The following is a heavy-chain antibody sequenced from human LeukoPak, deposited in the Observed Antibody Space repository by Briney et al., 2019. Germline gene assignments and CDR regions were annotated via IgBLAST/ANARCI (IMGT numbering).Heavy chain of an antibody. V-gene: IGHV3-74*01. CDR3: ARDQAYYYYYMDV. CDR2: INSDGSST. J-gene: IGHJ6*03. CDR1: GFTFSSYW. Sequence: PGGSLRLSCAASGFTFSSYWMHWVRQAPGKGLVWVSRINSDGSSTSYADSVKGRFTISRDNAKNTLYLQMNSLRAEDAAVYYCARDQAYYYYYMDVWGKGTTVTVSS.